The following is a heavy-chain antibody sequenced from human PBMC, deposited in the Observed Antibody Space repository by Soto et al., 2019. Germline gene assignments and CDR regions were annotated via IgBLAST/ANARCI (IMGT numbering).Heavy chain of an antibody. V-gene: IGHV1-3*01. J-gene: IGHJ5*02. CDR2: INAGNGNT. D-gene: IGHD3-10*01. CDR1: GYTFTSYA. CDR3: ARDLGLLWFGELGWFDP. Sequence: GASVKVSCKASGYTFTSYAMHWVRQAPGQRLEWMGWINAGNGNTKYSQKFQGRVTITRDTSASTAYMELSSLRSEDTAVYYCARDLGLLWFGELGWFDPWGQGTLVTVSS.